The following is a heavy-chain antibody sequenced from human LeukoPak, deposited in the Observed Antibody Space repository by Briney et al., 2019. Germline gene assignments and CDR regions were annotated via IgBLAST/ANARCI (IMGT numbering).Heavy chain of an antibody. D-gene: IGHD3-10*01. CDR3: ARERVAAFDI. V-gene: IGHV4-59*01. Sequence: SETLSLTCTVSGGSISSYYWSWIRQPPGKGLEWNGYIYYSGSTNYNPSLKSRVTISVDTSKNQFSLKLSSVTAADTAVYYCARERVAAFDIWGQGTMVTVSS. CDR2: IYYSGST. CDR1: GGSISSYY. J-gene: IGHJ3*02.